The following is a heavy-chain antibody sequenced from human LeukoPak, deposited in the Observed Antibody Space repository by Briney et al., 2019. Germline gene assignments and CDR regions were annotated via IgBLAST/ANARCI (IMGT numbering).Heavy chain of an antibody. D-gene: IGHD2-8*01. CDR2: ISYDGSNK. V-gene: IGHV3-30*03. J-gene: IGHJ6*02. CDR3: ARDLIVADIVLMVYAIGYGMDV. CDR1: GFTFSSYG. Sequence: SGGSLRLSCAASGFTFSSYGMPWVRQAPGKGLEWVAVISYDGSNKYYADSVKGRFTISRDNSKNTLYLQMNSLRAEDTAVYYCARDLIVADIVLMVYAIGYGMDVWGQGTTVTVSS.